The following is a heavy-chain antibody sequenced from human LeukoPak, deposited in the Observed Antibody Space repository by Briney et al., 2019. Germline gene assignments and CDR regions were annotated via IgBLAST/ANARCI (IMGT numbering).Heavy chain of an antibody. Sequence: ETLSLTCTVWGDSICSYYWIWIRQPPGKGLEWIGYIYYRGCANYNPSLKSRVTISLEQCQILFSLELTSLTAAEPAGYFRARGHESLTIPFDPWGQGTLVTDPS. D-gene: IGHD3-9*01. CDR1: GDSICSYY. J-gene: IGHJ5*02. CDR2: IYYRGCA. V-gene: IGHV4-59*01. CDR3: ARGHESLTIPFDP.